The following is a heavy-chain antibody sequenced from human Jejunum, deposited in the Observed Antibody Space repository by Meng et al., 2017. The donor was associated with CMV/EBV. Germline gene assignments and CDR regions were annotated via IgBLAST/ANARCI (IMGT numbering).Heavy chain of an antibody. V-gene: IGHV4-30-4*01. CDR1: AGSVRSTNYY. Sequence: VSAGSVRSTNYYWSWIRQTPGKGLEWIGYIYNSETTNYNPSLKSRVAMSVDTSRNQFSLKVTSMTAADTAVYYCASGPIRGFLHYWGQGTLVTVSS. D-gene: IGHD3-10*01. CDR2: IYNSETT. CDR3: ASGPIRGFLHY. J-gene: IGHJ4*02.